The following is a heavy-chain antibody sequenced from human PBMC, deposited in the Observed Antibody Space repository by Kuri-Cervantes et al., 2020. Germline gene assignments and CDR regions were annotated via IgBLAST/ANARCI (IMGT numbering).Heavy chain of an antibody. Sequence: SETLSLTCTVSGGSTSSSSYYWGWIRQHPGKGLEWIGYIYYSGSTYYTPSLKSRVTISVDTSKNQFSLKLSSVTAADTAVYYCARSEYTVVGYWGRGTLVTVSS. CDR2: IYYSGST. CDR1: GGSTSSSSYY. J-gene: IGHJ4*02. D-gene: IGHD6-6*01. V-gene: IGHV4-31*03. CDR3: ARSEYTVVGY.